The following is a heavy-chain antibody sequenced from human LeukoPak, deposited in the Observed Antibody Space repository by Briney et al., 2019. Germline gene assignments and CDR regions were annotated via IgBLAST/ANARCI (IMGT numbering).Heavy chain of an antibody. CDR3: AKAELGDHHYYYMDV. D-gene: IGHD7-27*01. CDR1: GGSISSSSYY. Sequence: PSETLSLTCTVSGGSISSSSYYWGWIRQPPGKGLEWIGSIYYSGSTYYNPSLKSRVTISVDTSKNQFSLKLSSVTAADTAVYYCAKAELGDHHYYYMDVWGKGTTVTVSS. CDR2: IYYSGST. J-gene: IGHJ6*03. V-gene: IGHV4-39*07.